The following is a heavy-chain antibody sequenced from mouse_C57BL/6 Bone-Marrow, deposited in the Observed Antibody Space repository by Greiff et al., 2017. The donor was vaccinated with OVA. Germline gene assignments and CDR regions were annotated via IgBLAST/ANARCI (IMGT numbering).Heavy chain of an antibody. D-gene: IGHD2-1*01. CDR3: ARNGIYYGNYNYAMDY. CDR1: GYTFTDHT. V-gene: IGHV1-78*01. Sequence: QVQLQQSDAELVKPGASVKISCKVSGYTFTDHTIHWMKQRPEQGLEWIGYIYPRDGSTKYNEKFKGKATLTADKSSSTAYMQLNRLTSEDSAVYFCARNGIYYGNYNYAMDYWGQGTSVTVSS. CDR2: IYPRDGST. J-gene: IGHJ4*01.